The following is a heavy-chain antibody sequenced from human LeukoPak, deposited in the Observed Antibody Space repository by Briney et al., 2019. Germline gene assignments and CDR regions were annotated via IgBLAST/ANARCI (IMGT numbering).Heavy chain of an antibody. CDR2: INHSGST. D-gene: IGHD3-22*01. CDR1: GGSFSGYY. Sequence: SETLSLTCAVYGGSFSGYYWSWIRQPPGKGLEWIGEINHSGSTNYNPSLKSRVTISVDTSKNQFSLKLSSVTAADTAVYYCASITMIVAKDLDYWGQGTLVTVSS. J-gene: IGHJ4*02. CDR3: ASITMIVAKDLDY. V-gene: IGHV4-34*01.